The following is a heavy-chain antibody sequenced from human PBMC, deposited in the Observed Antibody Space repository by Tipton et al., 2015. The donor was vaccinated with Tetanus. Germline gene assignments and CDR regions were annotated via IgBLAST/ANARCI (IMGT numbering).Heavy chain of an antibody. CDR3: ARIGWLQQNKPAFDI. J-gene: IGHJ3*02. D-gene: IGHD6-19*01. CDR1: GGSISSYY. CDR2: VHYSGST. Sequence: TLSLTCTVSGGSISSYYWTWIRQPPGRGLEWIGYVHYSGSTNYSPSLRSRVTLSVDTSKNQFFPKLSSVTAADTAVYYCARIGWLQQNKPAFDIWGQGTVVTVSS. V-gene: IGHV4-59*01.